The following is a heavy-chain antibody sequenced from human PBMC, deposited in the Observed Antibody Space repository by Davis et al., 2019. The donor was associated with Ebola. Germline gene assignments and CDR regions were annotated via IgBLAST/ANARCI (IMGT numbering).Heavy chain of an antibody. CDR2: IYRDGRM. J-gene: IGHJ2*01. CDR1: TVTFSVDA. V-gene: IGHV3-66*04. D-gene: IGHD4-17*01. CDR3: TRHVPGDFWYFDL. Sequence: GGSLRLSCAASTVTFSVDAMSWVRQAPGKGLEWVSVIYRDGRMYHADSVKGRFTISRDNSKNTVYLQINSLRAEDTAMYHCTRHVPGDFWYFDLWGRGTLVTVSS.